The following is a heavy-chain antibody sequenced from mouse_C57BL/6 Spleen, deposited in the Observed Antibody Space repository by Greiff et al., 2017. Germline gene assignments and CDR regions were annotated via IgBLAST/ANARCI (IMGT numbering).Heavy chain of an antibody. CDR3: ARWVKGYDDGAYYAMDY. J-gene: IGHJ4*01. Sequence: QVQLQQPGAELVKPGASVKLSCKASGYTFTSYWMHWVKQRPGRGLEWIGRIDPNSGGTKYNEKFKSKATLTVDKPSSTAYMQLSSLTSEDYAVYYCARWVKGYDDGAYYAMDYWGQGTSVTVSS. CDR1: GYTFTSYW. D-gene: IGHD2-2*01. V-gene: IGHV1-72*01. CDR2: IDPNSGGT.